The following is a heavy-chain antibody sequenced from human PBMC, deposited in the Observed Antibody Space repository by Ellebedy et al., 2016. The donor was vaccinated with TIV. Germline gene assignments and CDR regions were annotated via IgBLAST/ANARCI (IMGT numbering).Heavy chain of an antibody. D-gene: IGHD5-18*01. CDR2: ISAYNGNT. V-gene: IGHV1-18*01. CDR1: GYTFTSYG. Sequence: ASVKVSCXASGYTFTSYGISWVRQAPGQGLEWMGWISAYNGNTNYAQKLQGRVTMTTDTSTSTAYMELRSLRSDDTAVYYCARDLQLPPYYYYYMDVWGKGTTVTVSS. J-gene: IGHJ6*03. CDR3: ARDLQLPPYYYYYMDV.